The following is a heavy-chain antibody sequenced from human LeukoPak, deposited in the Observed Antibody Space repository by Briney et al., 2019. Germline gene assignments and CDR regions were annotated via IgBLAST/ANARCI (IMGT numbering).Heavy chain of an antibody. D-gene: IGHD3-10*01. CDR2: IVVGSGNT. Sequence: PRASVKVSCKASGFTFTSSAVQWVRQARGQRLEWIGWIVVGSGNTNYAQKFQERVTITRDMSTSTAYMELSSLRSEDTAVYYCARDYLNYYGSGYDYWGQGTLVTVSS. V-gene: IGHV1-58*01. CDR1: GFTFTSSA. CDR3: ARDYLNYYGSGYDY. J-gene: IGHJ4*02.